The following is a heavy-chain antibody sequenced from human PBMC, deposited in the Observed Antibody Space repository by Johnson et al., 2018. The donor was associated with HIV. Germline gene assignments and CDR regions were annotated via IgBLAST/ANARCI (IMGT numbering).Heavy chain of an antibody. Sequence: VQLVESGGGLVQPGGSLRLSCVASGFTFSDHQMDWVRQAPGQGLEWVGRIRNRVRSYSTDYAASVKGRFTISRDDSKNSVYLQMNSLKTEATAMYYCAKDLPITMIGGDAFDIWGQGTMVTVSS. V-gene: IGHV3-72*01. D-gene: IGHD3-22*01. J-gene: IGHJ3*02. CDR2: IRNRVRSYST. CDR3: AKDLPITMIGGDAFDI. CDR1: GFTFSDHQ.